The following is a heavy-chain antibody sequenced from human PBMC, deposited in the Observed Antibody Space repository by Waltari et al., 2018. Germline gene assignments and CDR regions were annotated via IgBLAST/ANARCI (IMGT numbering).Heavy chain of an antibody. J-gene: IGHJ4*02. Sequence: QLQLQESGPGLVKPSETLSLTCTVSGGSISSSSYYWGWIRQPPGKGLEWIGSIYYSGSTSYNPSLKSRVTISVDTSKNQFSLKLSSVTAADTAVYYCARGRELLFLYYFDYWGQGTLVTVSS. CDR2: IYYSGST. CDR3: ARGRELLFLYYFDY. CDR1: GGSISSSSYY. V-gene: IGHV4-39*07. D-gene: IGHD1-26*01.